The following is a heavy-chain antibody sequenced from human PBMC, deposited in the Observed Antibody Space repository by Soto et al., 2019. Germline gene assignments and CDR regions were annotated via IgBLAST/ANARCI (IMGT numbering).Heavy chain of an antibody. J-gene: IGHJ5*02. D-gene: IGHD1-7*01. CDR2: INQSGGT. V-gene: IGHV4-34*01. Sequence: PSETLSLTCAVYGGSFSGYYWTWIRQPPGKGLEWIGEINQSGGTNYNPSLKSRVTISVDTSENQFSLKMSSVTAADTAVYYCARVGPYNWNYWGWFDPWGQGTLVTVSS. CDR1: GGSFSGYY. CDR3: ARVGPYNWNYWGWFDP.